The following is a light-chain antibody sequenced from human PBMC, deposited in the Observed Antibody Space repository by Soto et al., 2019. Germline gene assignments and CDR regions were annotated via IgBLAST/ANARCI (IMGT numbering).Light chain of an antibody. J-gene: IGKJ4*01. CDR3: QQYNNWPLT. CDR1: QSVSSN. V-gene: IGKV3-15*01. CDR2: GAS. Sequence: EIVMTQSPATLSVSPGERATLSCRASQSVSSNLAWYQQRPGQAPRVLIYGASTRATGIPARFSGSGSGTEFTLTISSLQSEDFAVYYCQQYNNWPLTFGGGTKVDI.